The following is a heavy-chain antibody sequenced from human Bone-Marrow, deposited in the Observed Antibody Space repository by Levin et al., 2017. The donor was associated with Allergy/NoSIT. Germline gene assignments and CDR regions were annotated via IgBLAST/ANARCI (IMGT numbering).Heavy chain of an antibody. Sequence: ASVKVSCKASGYTFTSYDINWVRQATGQGLEWMGWMNPNSGNTGYAQKFQGRVTMTRNTSISTAYMELSSLRSEDTAVYYCAGGLSYYGSGSKPLGYWGQGTLVTVSS. CDR1: GYTFTSYD. V-gene: IGHV1-8*01. J-gene: IGHJ4*02. CDR3: AGGLSYYGSGSKPLGY. CDR2: MNPNSGNT. D-gene: IGHD3-10*01.